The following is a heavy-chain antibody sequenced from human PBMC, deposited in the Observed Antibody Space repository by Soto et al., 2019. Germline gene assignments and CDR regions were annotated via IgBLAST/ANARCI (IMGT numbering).Heavy chain of an antibody. V-gene: IGHV3-53*01. CDR3: ARDREPDGIWTFDS. CDR2: SYSTGGT. Sequence: PGGSLRLSCAASGFTLAKYTMGWVRQAPGKGLEWVAESYSTGGTEYADSVKGRFTIFRDNSKNTLFLQMNYLVVEDTALYYCARDREPDGIWTFDSWGQGTLVTVPQ. D-gene: IGHD3-9*01. J-gene: IGHJ4*02. CDR1: GFTLAKYT.